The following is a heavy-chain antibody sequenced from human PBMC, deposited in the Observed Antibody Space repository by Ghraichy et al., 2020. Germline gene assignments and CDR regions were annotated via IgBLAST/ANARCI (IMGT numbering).Heavy chain of an antibody. Sequence: SETLSLTCTVSGGSISDSSYYWGWIRQAPGKGLEWLANIHYSGKTYYNPSLDSRATISVDTSKNQFSLKLRSVTAADTAVYYCARRRLGIAVAGTYLDYWGQGTLVTVSS. D-gene: IGHD6-19*01. V-gene: IGHV4-39*01. J-gene: IGHJ4*02. CDR1: GGSISDSSYY. CDR3: ARRRLGIAVAGTYLDY. CDR2: IHYSGKT.